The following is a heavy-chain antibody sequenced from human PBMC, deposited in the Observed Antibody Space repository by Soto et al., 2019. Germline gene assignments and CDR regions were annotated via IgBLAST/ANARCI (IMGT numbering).Heavy chain of an antibody. CDR2: IDYRGSA. Sequence: PSETLSLTCTVSGGSMSTSDYYWGWIRQTPGKGLEYIGNIDYRGSASYNPSLESRVTISIDTSKNQFSLKLSSVTAADTAVYICVGRYPWVCFDYWGPGTTVTVSS. V-gene: IGHV4-39*01. D-gene: IGHD3-16*02. CDR3: VGRYPWVCFDY. CDR1: GGSMSTSDYY. J-gene: IGHJ4*03.